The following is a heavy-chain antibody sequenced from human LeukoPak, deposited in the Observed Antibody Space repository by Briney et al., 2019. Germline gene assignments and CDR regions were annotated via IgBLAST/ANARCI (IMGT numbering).Heavy chain of an antibody. CDR3: VRVGGRSSIGGDC. V-gene: IGHV3-23*01. CDR2: ISGSGVHT. J-gene: IGHJ4*02. CDR1: GFIFNNYV. D-gene: IGHD3-10*01. Sequence: GGSLRLSCAASGFIFNNYVMNWVRQAPGKGLEWVSSISGSGVHTYYADSVKGRFTISRDNSKNTLYLQMNSLRAEDTAVYHCVRVGGRSSIGGDCWGQGTLVTVSS.